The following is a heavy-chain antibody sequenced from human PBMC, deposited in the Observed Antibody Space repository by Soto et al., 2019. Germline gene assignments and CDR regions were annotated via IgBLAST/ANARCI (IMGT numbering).Heavy chain of an antibody. J-gene: IGHJ4*02. V-gene: IGHV1-8*01. CDR1: GYTFTSYD. CDR2: MNPNSGNT. Sequence: ASVKVSCKASGYTFTSYDINWVRQATGQGLEWMGWMNPNSGNTGYAQKFQGRVTMTRNTSITTAYMELSSLRSEDTAVYYCARGVGTSQYFDYWGQGTLVTVSS. CDR3: ARGVGTSQYFDY. D-gene: IGHD2-2*01.